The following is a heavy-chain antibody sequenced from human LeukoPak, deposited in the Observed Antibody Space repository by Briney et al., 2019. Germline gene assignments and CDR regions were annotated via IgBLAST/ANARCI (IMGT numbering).Heavy chain of an antibody. V-gene: IGHV4-59*08. D-gene: IGHD6-13*01. CDR1: GGPISGYY. CDR3: ARHVSAAGRTFWDY. Sequence: SETLSLTCTVSGGPISGYYWSWIRQPPGKGLEWIGYIYYTGSTNYNPSLKSRVTISVDTSKNQFSLKLSPVTAADTAVYYCARHVSAAGRTFWDYWGQGTLVTVSS. CDR2: IYYTGST. J-gene: IGHJ4*02.